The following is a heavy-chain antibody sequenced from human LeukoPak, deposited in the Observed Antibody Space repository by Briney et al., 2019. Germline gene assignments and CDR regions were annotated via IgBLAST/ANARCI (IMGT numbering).Heavy chain of an antibody. CDR2: IYYGGSS. CDR3: VRHRSGQAWLDP. CDR1: GDSVTSRSHC. D-gene: IGHD1-26*01. V-gene: IGHV4-39*01. Sequence: SETLSLTCTVAGDSVTSRSHCWGWIRQPPGKGLEWIGCIYYGGSSFYNSSLNSRVTISVDTSKNEFSLRLQSVTATDTALYYCVRHRSGQAWLDPWGQGTLVTVSS. J-gene: IGHJ5*02.